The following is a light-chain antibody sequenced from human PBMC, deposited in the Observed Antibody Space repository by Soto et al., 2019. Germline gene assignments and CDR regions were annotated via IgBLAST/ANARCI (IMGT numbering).Light chain of an antibody. V-gene: IGLV4-69*01. J-gene: IGLJ3*02. CDR2: LNSDGSH. CDR1: SGHSSYA. Sequence: VLTQSPSASASLGASVKLTCTLSSGHSSYAIAWHQQQPEKGPRYLMKLNSDGSHSKGDGIPDRFSGSSSGAERYLTISSLQSEDEADYYCQTWGTGTRGVFGGGTQLTVL. CDR3: QTWGTGTRGV.